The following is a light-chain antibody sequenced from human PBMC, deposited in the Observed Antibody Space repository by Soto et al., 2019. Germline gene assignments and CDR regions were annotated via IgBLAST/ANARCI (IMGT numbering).Light chain of an antibody. V-gene: IGKV3-20*01. CDR2: GAS. Sequence: EIVLTQSPGTLSLSPGERATLSCRASQTVSSSYLAWYQQKPGQAPRLLIYGASTRATGIAGRFSGSASGRDFTLTISRMEPEDFAVYYCQQYGPSSMYTFGQGTNLEIK. J-gene: IGKJ2*01. CDR3: QQYGPSSMYT. CDR1: QTVSSSY.